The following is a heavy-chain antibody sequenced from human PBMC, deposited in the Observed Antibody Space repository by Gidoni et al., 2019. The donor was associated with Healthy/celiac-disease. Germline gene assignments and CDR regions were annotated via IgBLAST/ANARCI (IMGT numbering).Heavy chain of an antibody. D-gene: IGHD3-10*01. V-gene: IGHV4-59*01. J-gene: IGHJ4*02. CDR1: GGSISSYY. CDR3: ARGRGGADY. CDR2: IYYSGSP. Sequence: QVQLQESGPGLVKPSETLSLTCTVSGGSISSYYWSWIRQPPGKGLEWIGYIYYSGSPNYNPSHKSRVTISVDTAKTHFSLKRSSVTAADTAVYYGARGRGGADYWGQGTLVTVSS.